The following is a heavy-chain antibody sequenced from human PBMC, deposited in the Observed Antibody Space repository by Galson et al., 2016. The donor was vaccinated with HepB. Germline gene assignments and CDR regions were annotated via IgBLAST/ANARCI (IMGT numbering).Heavy chain of an antibody. D-gene: IGHD2-2*01. J-gene: IGHJ6*02. CDR2: ISASSSYI. V-gene: IGHV3-21*01. CDR3: ARDAGTTRLHGMDV. CDR1: GSTLSGYS. Sequence: SLRLSCAASGSTLSGYSLNWVRQAPGKGLEWVSSISASSSYIHYGDSVRGRFTISRDNARRSLYLQMSSLRAEDTAVYYCARDAGTTRLHGMDVWGQGTTVTVSS.